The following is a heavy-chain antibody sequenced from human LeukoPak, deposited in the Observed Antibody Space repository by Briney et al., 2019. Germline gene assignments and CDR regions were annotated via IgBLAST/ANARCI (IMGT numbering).Heavy chain of an antibody. J-gene: IGHJ4*02. D-gene: IGHD6-19*01. Sequence: PGGSLRLSCAASGFTFSRYAMHWVRQAPGKGLEWVSVISYDGSNKYYADSVKGRFTISRDNSKNTLFLQMNSLRAEDTAVYYCARNPVAGYQFDYWGQGTLVTVSS. V-gene: IGHV3-30-3*01. CDR3: ARNPVAGYQFDY. CDR2: ISYDGSNK. CDR1: GFTFSRYA.